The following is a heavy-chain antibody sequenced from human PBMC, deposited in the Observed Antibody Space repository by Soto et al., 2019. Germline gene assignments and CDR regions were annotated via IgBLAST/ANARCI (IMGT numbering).Heavy chain of an antibody. Sequence: GESLKISCKGSGYSFTSYWIAWVRQMPGKGLEWMGIIYPGDSDTRYRPSFQGQVTISADKFISTAYLQWSSLQASDTAVYYCARSSGHEYYFDYWGQGTLVTVSS. CDR1: GYSFTSYW. V-gene: IGHV5-51*01. CDR3: ARSSGHEYYFDY. J-gene: IGHJ4*02. CDR2: IYPGDSDT. D-gene: IGHD6-19*01.